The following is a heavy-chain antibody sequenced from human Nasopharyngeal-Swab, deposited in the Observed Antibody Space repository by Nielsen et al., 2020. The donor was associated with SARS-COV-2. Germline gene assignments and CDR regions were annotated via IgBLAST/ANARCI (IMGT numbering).Heavy chain of an antibody. Sequence: WVRQAPGQGLEWMGGIIPIFGTANYAQKFQGRVTITADESTSTAYMELSSLRSEDTAVYYCARGGITIFGVDSNLDYWGQGTLVTVSS. D-gene: IGHD3-3*01. V-gene: IGHV1-69*01. J-gene: IGHJ4*02. CDR3: ARGGITIFGVDSNLDY. CDR2: IIPIFGTA.